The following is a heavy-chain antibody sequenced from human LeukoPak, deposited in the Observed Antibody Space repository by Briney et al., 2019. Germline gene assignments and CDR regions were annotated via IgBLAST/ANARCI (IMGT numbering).Heavy chain of an antibody. J-gene: IGHJ4*02. CDR2: IYLSGST. CDR1: GGSPSSDN. D-gene: IGHD6-19*01. Sequence: SETLSLTRTVSGGSPSSDNWSCIRQPPEKGLEWIGNIYLSGSTNNNPSLKSLVTISLDTSKNQFSLKLSSVTTADTAVYYCAIVLADSSGWYHFDYWGQGTLVTVS. CDR3: AIVLADSSGWYHFDY. V-gene: IGHV4-59*01.